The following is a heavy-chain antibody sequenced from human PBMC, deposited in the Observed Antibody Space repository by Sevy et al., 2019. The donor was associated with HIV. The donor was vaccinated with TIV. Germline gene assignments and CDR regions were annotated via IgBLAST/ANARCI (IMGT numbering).Heavy chain of an antibody. V-gene: IGHV3-30*04. Sequence: GGSLRLSCAASGFTFSSYALHWVRQAPGKGLEWVAVISYDGSNKYYADSVKGRFTISRDNSKNTLYLQMNGLRAEDTAVYYCARPRRGIAAAGTSGPFDYWGQGTLVTVSS. CDR1: GFTFSSYA. J-gene: IGHJ4*02. CDR2: ISYDGSNK. CDR3: ARPRRGIAAAGTSGPFDY. D-gene: IGHD6-13*01.